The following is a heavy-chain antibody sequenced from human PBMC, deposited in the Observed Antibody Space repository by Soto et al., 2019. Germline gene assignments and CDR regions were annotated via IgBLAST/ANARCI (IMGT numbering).Heavy chain of an antibody. D-gene: IGHD2-2*01. Sequence: SETLSLTCTVSGGSISSYYWSWIRQPAGKGLEWIGRIYTSGSTNYNPSLKSRVTMSVDTSKNQFSLKLSSVTAADTAVYYCARSGGIVVVPAARDAFDIWCQGTMVTVSS. J-gene: IGHJ3*02. CDR3: ARSGGIVVVPAARDAFDI. CDR1: GGSISSYY. V-gene: IGHV4-4*07. CDR2: IYTSGST.